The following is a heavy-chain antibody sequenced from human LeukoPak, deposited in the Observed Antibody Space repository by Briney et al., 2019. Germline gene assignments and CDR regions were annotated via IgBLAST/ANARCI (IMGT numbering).Heavy chain of an antibody. Sequence: SETLSLTCTVSGGSLSSGSYYWSWLRQPAWKGLEWFGRIYTSGSTNCNPSLKSRVTISVATSKNQFSLKLSLVTAAYTAVYYCAMGGITIFGVASPFDPWGQGTLVTVSS. D-gene: IGHD3-3*01. CDR1: GGSLSSGSYY. J-gene: IGHJ5*02. V-gene: IGHV4-61*02. CDR2: IYTSGST. CDR3: AMGGITIFGVASPFDP.